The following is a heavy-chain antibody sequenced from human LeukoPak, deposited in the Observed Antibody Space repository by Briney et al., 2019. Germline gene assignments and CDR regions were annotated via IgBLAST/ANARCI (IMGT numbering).Heavy chain of an antibody. J-gene: IGHJ3*01. CDR3: ARDNEKGEQRAWAFDV. Sequence: GGSLRLSCTVSGSTFSSYTMHWVRQAPGKGLEWVAVISNDGSFTLYADSVKGRFTISRDNSKNTLYLQMNSLRAEDTAVYYCARDNEKGEQRAWAFDVWGQGTMLTVSS. V-gene: IGHV3-30-3*01. CDR1: GSTFSSYT. CDR2: ISNDGSFT. D-gene: IGHD1-26*01.